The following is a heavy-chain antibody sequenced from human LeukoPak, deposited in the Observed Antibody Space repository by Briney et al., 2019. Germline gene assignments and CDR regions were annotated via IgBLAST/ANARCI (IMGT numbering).Heavy chain of an antibody. CDR1: GYPFLKYY. Sequence: ASVKVSCKTSGYPFLKYYIHWVRQAPGQGLEWMGMIKPSGGSTTYAQKFQGRLTMTRDTSSDTVYMQLSSLRSGDTAVYYCARDRIPSGWSVRPNWFDPWGQGTLVTVSS. CDR2: IKPSGGST. J-gene: IGHJ5*02. V-gene: IGHV1-46*01. D-gene: IGHD6-19*01. CDR3: ARDRIPSGWSVRPNWFDP.